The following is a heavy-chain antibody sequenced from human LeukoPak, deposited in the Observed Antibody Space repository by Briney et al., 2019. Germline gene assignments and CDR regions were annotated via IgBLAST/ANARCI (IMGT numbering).Heavy chain of an antibody. J-gene: IGHJ3*02. CDR1: GRSISSYY. D-gene: IGHD6-19*01. V-gene: IGHV4-59*01. Sequence: TASETLSLTCTVSGRSISSYYGGWARHPPGKGMGWIGYIYYRGSTNYNPSLKSRVTISVDTSKTQFSLKLSSVTAADTAVYYCARGSSGWENDAFDIWGQGTMVTVSS. CDR3: ARGSSGWENDAFDI. CDR2: IYYRGST.